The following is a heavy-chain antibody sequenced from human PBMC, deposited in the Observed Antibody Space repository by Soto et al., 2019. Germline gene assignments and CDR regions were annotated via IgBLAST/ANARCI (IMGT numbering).Heavy chain of an antibody. J-gene: IGHJ4*02. CDR1: GGTYSNYI. Sequence: VQLVQSGAEVKKPGSSVKVSCKASGGTYSNYIINWVRQAPGHGLEWMGGFISNFGTTKVAQQFQGRGTINAEESTSKVHMELLSRRTEDTAVYYCARDVAGNSGYGYYWGQGTVVTVSS. V-gene: IGHV1-69*01. CDR3: ARDVAGNSGYGYY. D-gene: IGHD5-12*01. CDR2: FISNFGTT.